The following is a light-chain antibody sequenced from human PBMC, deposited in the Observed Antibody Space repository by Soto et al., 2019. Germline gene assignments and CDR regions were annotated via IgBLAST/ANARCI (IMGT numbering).Light chain of an antibody. CDR3: QQYGSSP. CDR1: QSVSSSY. CDR2: GAS. Sequence: EIVLTQSPGTLSLSPGERATLSCRASQSVSSSYLAWYQQKPGQAPRLLIYGASSRATGIPDRFSGSGSGKDFTLTISRLEPDDFAVYYCQQYGSSPFGQGTKVEIK. J-gene: IGKJ1*01. V-gene: IGKV3-20*01.